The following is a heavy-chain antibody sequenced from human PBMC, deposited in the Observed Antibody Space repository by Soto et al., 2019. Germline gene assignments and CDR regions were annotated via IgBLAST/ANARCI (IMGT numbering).Heavy chain of an antibody. V-gene: IGHV4-30-4*01. D-gene: IGHD2-15*01. Sequence: SETLSLTCTVSGGSISSVDYYWSCIRQPPGKGLEWIGYIYYSGSTSYNPSLKSRVTISLDTSKNQFSLKLSSVTAADTAVYYCAKGYSYFDYWGQGTLVTVSS. CDR2: IYYSGST. CDR3: AKGYSYFDY. CDR1: GGSISSVDYY. J-gene: IGHJ4*02.